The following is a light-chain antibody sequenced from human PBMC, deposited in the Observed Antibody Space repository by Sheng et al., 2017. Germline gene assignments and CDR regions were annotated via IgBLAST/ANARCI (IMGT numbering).Light chain of an antibody. Sequence: EIVLTQSPGTLSLSPGERATLSCRASRSVASSYLAWYQQKPGQAPRLLIHRASNRATGIPDRFSGSVSGTDFTLTISRLEPEDFAVYYCQQYGSSPWTFGQGTKVEIK. CDR3: QQYGSSPWT. CDR1: RSVASSY. V-gene: IGKV3-20*01. J-gene: IGKJ1*01. CDR2: RAS.